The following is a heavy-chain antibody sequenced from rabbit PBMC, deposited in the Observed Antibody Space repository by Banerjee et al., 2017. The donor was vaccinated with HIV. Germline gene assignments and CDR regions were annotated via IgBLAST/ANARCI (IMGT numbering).Heavy chain of an antibody. D-gene: IGHD4-1*01. J-gene: IGHJ4*01. V-gene: IGHV1S45*01. CDR3: ARDLAGVIGWNFNL. CDR2: IDAGSSGNT. CDR1: GFSFSNKYV. Sequence: QEQLEESGGDLVKPEGSLTITCTASGFSFSNKYVMCWVRQAPGKGLEWIACIDAGSSGNTYYASWAKGRFTISKTSSTTVTLQMTSLTAADTATYFCARDLAGVIGWNFNLWGPGTLVTVS.